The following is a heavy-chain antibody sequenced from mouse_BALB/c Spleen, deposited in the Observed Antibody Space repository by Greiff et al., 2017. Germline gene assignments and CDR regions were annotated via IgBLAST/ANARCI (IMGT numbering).Heavy chain of an antibody. CDR3: TRSGVPYAMDY. CDR1: GYTFTSYY. V-gene: IGHV1S81*02. CDR2: INPSNGGT. D-gene: IGHD2-14*01. Sequence: QVQLQQPGAELVKPGASVKLSCKASGYTFTSYYMYWVKQRPGQGLEWIGGINPSNGGTNFNEKFKSKATLTVDKSSSTAYMQLSSLTSEDSAVYYCTRSGVPYAMDYWGQGTSVTVSS. J-gene: IGHJ4*01.